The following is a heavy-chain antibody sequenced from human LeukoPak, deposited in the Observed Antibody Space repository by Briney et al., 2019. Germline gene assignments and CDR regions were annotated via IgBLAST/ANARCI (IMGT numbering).Heavy chain of an antibody. CDR3: ARETPAGGWFDP. CDR1: GFTFSSYS. CDR2: ISSSSSYI. D-gene: IGHD3-16*01. Sequence: GGSLRLSCAASGFTFSSYSMNWVRQAPGKGLEWVSSISSSSSYIYYADSVKGRFTISRDNVKNSLYLQMNSLRAEDTAVYYCARETPAGGWFDPWGQGTLVTVSS. J-gene: IGHJ5*02. V-gene: IGHV3-21*01.